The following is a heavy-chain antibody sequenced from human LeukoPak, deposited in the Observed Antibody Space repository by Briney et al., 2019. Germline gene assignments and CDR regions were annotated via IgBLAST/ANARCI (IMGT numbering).Heavy chain of an antibody. Sequence: SETLSLTCAVSGYSISSSYYWAWIRQPPGKGLEWIGSLYHSGSAYYNSSLKSRVTISADTSKNQFSLRVRSVTAADTAVYFCARDARQFYYDNSGYFYDSWGQGTLVTVSS. CDR3: ARDARQFYYDNSGYFYDS. CDR2: LYHSGSA. V-gene: IGHV4-38-2*02. J-gene: IGHJ5*01. D-gene: IGHD3-22*01. CDR1: GYSISSSYY.